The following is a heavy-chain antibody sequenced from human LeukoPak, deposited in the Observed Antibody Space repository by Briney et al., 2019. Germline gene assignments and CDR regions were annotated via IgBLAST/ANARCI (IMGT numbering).Heavy chain of an antibody. CDR2: IYYSGSN. D-gene: IGHD6-19*01. Sequence: PSETLSLTCTVSGGSISSYYWSWIRQPPGKGLEWIGYIYYSGSNNYNPSLKSRVTISVDTSKNQFSLKLSSVTAADTAVYYCARERGAVVDYWGQGTLVTVSS. CDR3: ARERGAVVDY. CDR1: GGSISSYY. J-gene: IGHJ4*02. V-gene: IGHV4-59*01.